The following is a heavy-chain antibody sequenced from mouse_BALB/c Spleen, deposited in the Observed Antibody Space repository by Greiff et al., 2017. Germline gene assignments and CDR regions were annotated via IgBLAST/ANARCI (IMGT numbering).Heavy chain of an antibody. CDR2: ISYSGST. Sequence: ESGPGLVKPSQSLSLTCTVTGYSITSDYAWNWIRQFPGNKLEWMGYISYSGSTSYNPSLKSRISITRDTSKNQFFLQLNSVTTEDTATYYCARGGGAMDYWGQGTSVTVSS. V-gene: IGHV3-2*02. CDR1: GYSITSDYA. J-gene: IGHJ4*01. CDR3: ARGGGAMDY.